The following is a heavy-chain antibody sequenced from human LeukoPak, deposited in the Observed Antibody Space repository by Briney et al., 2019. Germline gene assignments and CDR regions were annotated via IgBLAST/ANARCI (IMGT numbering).Heavy chain of an antibody. V-gene: IGHV3-66*02. Sequence: GGSLRLSCAASGFTVSTKYMSWVRQAPGKGLEWVSLIYSDGSTYYADSVKGRITISRDNSENTLYLQMNSLRAEDTAVYYCASYYLEWLFGWAFDIWGQGTMVTVSS. D-gene: IGHD3-3*01. J-gene: IGHJ3*02. CDR2: IYSDGST. CDR1: GFTVSTKY. CDR3: ASYYLEWLFGWAFDI.